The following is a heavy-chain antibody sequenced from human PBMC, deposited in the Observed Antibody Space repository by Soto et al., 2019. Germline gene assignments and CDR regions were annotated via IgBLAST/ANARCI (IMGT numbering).Heavy chain of an antibody. J-gene: IGHJ4*02. Sequence: EVQLVETGGGLVQPGGSLRLSCAASGFIVSDNYMNWVRQAPGKGLEWISVVYSGSATYYADSVKGRFTISRDNSKNTVFLQMNSLRVEDTAVYYCARGKSGYLTFDYWGQGTLVTVSS. CDR3: ARGKSGYLTFDY. CDR1: GFIVSDNY. CDR2: VYSGSAT. D-gene: IGHD3-22*01. V-gene: IGHV3-53*02.